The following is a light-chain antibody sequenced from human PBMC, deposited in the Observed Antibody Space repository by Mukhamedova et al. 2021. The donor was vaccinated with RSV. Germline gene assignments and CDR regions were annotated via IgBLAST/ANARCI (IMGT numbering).Light chain of an antibody. CDR2: AAS. V-gene: IGKV1-39*01. CDR3: QQSYSIPYT. J-gene: IGKJ2*01. Sequence: WYQRRVHGKAPELLIYAASSFQSGVPSRFSGSGSGTDFTLTISSLQPDDFATYYCQQSYSIPYTFGQGTKVDIK.